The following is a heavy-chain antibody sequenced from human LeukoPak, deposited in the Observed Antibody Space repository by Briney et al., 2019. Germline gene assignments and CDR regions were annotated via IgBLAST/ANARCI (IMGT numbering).Heavy chain of an antibody. CDR3: ARGHSSSLSPPH. J-gene: IGHJ4*02. V-gene: IGHV4-31*03. CDR2: IYYSGST. Sequence: SETLSLTCTVSGGSISSSSYYWGWIRQPPGKGLEWIGYIYYSGSTYYNPSLKSRVTISVDTSKNQFSLKLSSVTAADTAVYYCARGHSSSLSPPHWGQGTLVTVSS. CDR1: GGSISSSSYY. D-gene: IGHD6-13*01.